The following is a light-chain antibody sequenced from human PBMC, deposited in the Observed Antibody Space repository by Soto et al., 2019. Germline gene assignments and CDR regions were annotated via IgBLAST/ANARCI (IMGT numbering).Light chain of an antibody. Sequence: DIQRTQSPSTLSASVGDRVTITCRASQSISSWLAWYQQKPGKAPKLLIYDASSLESGVPSRFSGRGSGTEFTLTIRSLKPDDFATDYCQQYNSYWTVGQGTKVDIK. V-gene: IGKV1-5*01. CDR3: QQYNSYWT. CDR2: DAS. J-gene: IGKJ1*01. CDR1: QSISSW.